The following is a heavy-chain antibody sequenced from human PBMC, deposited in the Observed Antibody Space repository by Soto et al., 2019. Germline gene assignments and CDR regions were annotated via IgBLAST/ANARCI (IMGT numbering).Heavy chain of an antibody. J-gene: IGHJ6*02. D-gene: IGHD3-3*01. CDR2: IIPIFGTA. Sequence: ASVKVSCKASGGTFSSYAISWVRQAPGQGLGWMGGIIPIFGTANYAQKFQGRVTITADESTSTAYMELSSLRSEDTAVYYCARDQGYDFWSGYSSMGDYYYGMDVWGQGTTVTVSS. V-gene: IGHV1-69*13. CDR3: ARDQGYDFWSGYSSMGDYYYGMDV. CDR1: GGTFSSYA.